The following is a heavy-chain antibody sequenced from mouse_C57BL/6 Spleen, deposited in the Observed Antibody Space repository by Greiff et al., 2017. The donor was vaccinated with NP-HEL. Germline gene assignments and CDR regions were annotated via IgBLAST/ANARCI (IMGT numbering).Heavy chain of an antibody. D-gene: IGHD1-1*01. CDR1: GFTFSDYG. J-gene: IGHJ1*03. V-gene: IGHV5-17*01. CDR3: ARHGSRNWYFDV. CDR2: ISSGSSTI. Sequence: EVQVVESGGGLVKPGGSLKLSCAASGFTFSDYGMHWVRQAPEKGLEWVAYISSGSSTIYYADTVKGRFTISRDNAKNTLFLQMTSLRSEDTAMYYCARHGSRNWYFDVWGTGTTVTVSS.